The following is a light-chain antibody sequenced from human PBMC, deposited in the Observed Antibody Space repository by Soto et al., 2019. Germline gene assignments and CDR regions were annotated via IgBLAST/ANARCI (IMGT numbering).Light chain of an antibody. CDR1: SSNIGSNS. Sequence: QSVLTQPPSVSGTPGQRVTISCSGSSSNIGSNSVSWYQQLPGTAPKLLIYSNNQRPSGVPDRFSGSKSGTSASLAISGLQSEDEADYYCAAWDDSLKGLFGTGTKLTVL. CDR2: SNN. V-gene: IGLV1-44*01. J-gene: IGLJ1*01. CDR3: AAWDDSLKGL.